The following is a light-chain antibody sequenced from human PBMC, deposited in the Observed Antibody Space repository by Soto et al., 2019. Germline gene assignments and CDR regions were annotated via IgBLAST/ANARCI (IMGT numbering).Light chain of an antibody. CDR2: AAP. CDR1: QSIKYY. J-gene: IGKJ2*01. Sequence: EIVLTQSPGTLYLSPGERATLACRASQSIKYYLACYQQRPGQSPRLLIYAAPSRTTGVPDRFSGGGSATDFTLTVSRLEPEDFAVYYCQQYGGSPRTFGQGTKLEIK. V-gene: IGKV3-20*01. CDR3: QQYGGSPRT.